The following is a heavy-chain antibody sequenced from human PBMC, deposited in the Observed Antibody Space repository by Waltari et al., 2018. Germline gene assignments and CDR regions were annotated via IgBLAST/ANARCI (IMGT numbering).Heavy chain of an antibody. CDR3: ARATNWVLEAFDL. V-gene: IGHV3-53*01. J-gene: IGHJ3*01. D-gene: IGHD1-1*01. CDR1: CLAAGSTY. CDR2: IFTSGST. Sequence: ELPVVESGGCLIQPGASLRLPRAPSCLAAGSTYMAWVRQAPGKGPVWVSVIFTSGSTYHADSVKGRFTISRDNSENTVHLQMKNLTAEDTALYYCARATNWVLEAFDLWGQGTMVTVSP.